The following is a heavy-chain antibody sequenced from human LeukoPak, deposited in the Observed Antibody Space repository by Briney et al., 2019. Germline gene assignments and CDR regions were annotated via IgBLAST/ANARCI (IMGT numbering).Heavy chain of an antibody. CDR3: ARDERDDYGDSQLDY. CDR1: GFTFSSYA. CDR2: ISYDGSNK. D-gene: IGHD4-17*01. V-gene: IGHV3-30-3*01. Sequence: PGGSLRLSCAASGFTFSSYAMHWVRRAPGKGLEWVAVISYDGSNKYYADSVKGRFTISRDNSKNTLYLQMNSLRAEDTAVYYCARDERDDYGDSQLDYWGQGTLVTVSS. J-gene: IGHJ4*02.